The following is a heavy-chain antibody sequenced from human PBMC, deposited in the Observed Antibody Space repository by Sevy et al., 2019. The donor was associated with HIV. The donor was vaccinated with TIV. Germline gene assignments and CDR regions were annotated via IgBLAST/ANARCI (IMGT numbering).Heavy chain of an antibody. J-gene: IGHJ4*02. CDR3: ARERSCGGDCYYFDY. CDR1: GFTFDDYA. CDR2: ISWKSGSI. V-gene: IGHV3-9*01. D-gene: IGHD2-21*02. Sequence: GGSLRLSCAASGFTFDDYAMHWVRQAPGKGLEWVSGISWKSGSIGYADSVKGRFTISRDNAKNSLYLQMNSLRAEDTALYYCARERSCGGDCYYFDYWGQGTLVTVSS.